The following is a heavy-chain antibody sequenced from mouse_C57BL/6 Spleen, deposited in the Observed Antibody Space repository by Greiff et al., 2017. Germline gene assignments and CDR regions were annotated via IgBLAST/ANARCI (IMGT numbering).Heavy chain of an antibody. CDR1: GYTFTSYW. D-gene: IGHD3-1*01. CDR3: AHGGARGFAY. CDR2: IHPNSGST. J-gene: IGHJ3*01. Sequence: QVQLQQSGAELVKPGASVKLSCKASGYTFTSYWMHWVKQRPGQGLEWIGMIHPNSGSTNYNEKFKSKATLTVDKPSSTAYMHLSSLTSEDSAVYDRAHGGARGFAYWGQGTLVTVSA. V-gene: IGHV1-64*01.